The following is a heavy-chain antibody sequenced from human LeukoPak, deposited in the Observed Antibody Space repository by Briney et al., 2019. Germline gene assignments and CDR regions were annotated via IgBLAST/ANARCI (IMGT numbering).Heavy chain of an antibody. Sequence: ASEKVSCKASGYTFTSNYIHWVRQAPGQGLEWMGLVNPSGGSTTYAQMFQGRVTMTRDTSTSTVYLELSSLRSEDTAVYYCAKGGVAGTFDYWGQGTQVTVSS. CDR2: VNPSGGST. J-gene: IGHJ4*02. CDR1: GYTFTSNY. CDR3: AKGGVAGTFDY. V-gene: IGHV1-46*01. D-gene: IGHD6-19*01.